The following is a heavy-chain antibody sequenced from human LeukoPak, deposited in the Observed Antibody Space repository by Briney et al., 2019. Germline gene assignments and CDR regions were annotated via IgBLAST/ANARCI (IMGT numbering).Heavy chain of an antibody. CDR3: AKDHYYDSSGPFYFDY. J-gene: IGHJ4*02. D-gene: IGHD3-22*01. V-gene: IGHV3-11*01. CDR1: GFTFSDYY. Sequence: GGSLRLSCAASGFTFSDYYMSWIRQAPGKGLEWVSYISSTGSTIYYADSVKGRFTISRDNAKKSLYLQMNSLRAEDTALYYCAKDHYYDSSGPFYFDYWGQGTLVTVSS. CDR2: ISSTGSTI.